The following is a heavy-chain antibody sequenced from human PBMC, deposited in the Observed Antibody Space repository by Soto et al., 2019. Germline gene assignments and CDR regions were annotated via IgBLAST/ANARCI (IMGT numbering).Heavy chain of an antibody. CDR3: ARWAGYCTSASCYSALDY. Sequence: QVQLVQSGAEVKKPGSSVKVSCKASGGTFNNYAINWVRQAPGQGFEWTGVIVPMFGTATYAQKFQGRITITADESTGTAYMELSTLTSEDTALYYCARWAGYCTSASCYSALDYWGQGTLVTVSS. V-gene: IGHV1-69*01. CDR2: IVPMFGTA. D-gene: IGHD2-2*03. CDR1: GGTFNNYA. J-gene: IGHJ4*02.